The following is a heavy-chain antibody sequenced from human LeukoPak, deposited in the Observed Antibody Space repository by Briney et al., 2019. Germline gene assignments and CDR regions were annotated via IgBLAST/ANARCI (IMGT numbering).Heavy chain of an antibody. CDR3: ARGSCSSTSCPASIGYYYYYMDV. CDR2: IKEDGGEI. V-gene: IGHV3-7*01. Sequence: PGGSLRLSCAASGFTFSSYWMSWVRQAPGKGLEWVANIKEDGGEIQYADSVKGRFTISRDNAKNSLYPQMSSLRAEDTAVYYCARGSCSSTSCPASIGYYYYYMDVWGKGTTVTVSS. J-gene: IGHJ6*03. D-gene: IGHD2-2*01. CDR1: GFTFSSYW.